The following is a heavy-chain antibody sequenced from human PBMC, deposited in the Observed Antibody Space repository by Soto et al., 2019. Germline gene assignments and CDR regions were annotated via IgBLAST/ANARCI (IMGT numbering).Heavy chain of an antibody. J-gene: IGHJ6*02. CDR2: IIPIFGTA. CDR1: GDTFSSYA. CDR3: ASSLYDFWSGYYTDSRGKHYYYYGMDV. Sequence: GASVKVSCKASGDTFSSYAISWVRQAPGQGLEWMGGIIPIFGTANYAQKFQGRVTITADESTSTAYMELSSLRSEDTAVYYCASSLYDFWSGYYTDSRGKHYYYYGMDVWGQGTTVTVS. D-gene: IGHD3-3*01. V-gene: IGHV1-69*13.